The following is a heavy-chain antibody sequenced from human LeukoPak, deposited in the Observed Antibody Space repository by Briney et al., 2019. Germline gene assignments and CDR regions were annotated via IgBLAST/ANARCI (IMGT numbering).Heavy chain of an antibody. V-gene: IGHV1-18*01. CDR1: GYTFTSYG. J-gene: IGHJ5*02. CDR3: AREVDIVVVPAAPRAGWFDP. Sequence: ASVKVSCKASGYTFTSYGISWVRQAPGQGLEWMGWISAYNGNTNYAQKLQGRVTMTTDTSTSTAYMELRSLRSDDTAVYYCAREVDIVVVPAAPRAGWFDPWGQGTLVTVSS. D-gene: IGHD2-2*03. CDR2: ISAYNGNT.